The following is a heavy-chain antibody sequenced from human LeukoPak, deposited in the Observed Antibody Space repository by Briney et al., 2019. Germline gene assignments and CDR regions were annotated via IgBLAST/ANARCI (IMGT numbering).Heavy chain of an antibody. CDR1: VFTFSGYI. Sequence: GGSLRLSFAASVFTFSGYIMNGVGQAPGKGLEWVSFIGTSGNTIYYADSVKGRFTVSRDNAKNALYLQMNSLTAEDTAVYYCARDQWLDYWGQGTLVTVSS. CDR2: IGTSGNTI. D-gene: IGHD5-24*01. CDR3: ARDQWLDY. V-gene: IGHV3-48*01. J-gene: IGHJ4*02.